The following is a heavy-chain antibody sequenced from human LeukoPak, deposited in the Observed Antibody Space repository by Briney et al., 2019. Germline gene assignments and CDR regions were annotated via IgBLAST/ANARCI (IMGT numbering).Heavy chain of an antibody. D-gene: IGHD2-15*01. Sequence: GGSLRLSCAASGFTFSSYSMNWVRQAPGKGLEWVSSISSSSSYIYYADSVKGRFTISRDNAKNSLYLQMNSLRAEDTAVYYCARDGYCSGGSCPPDYWGQGTLVTVSS. CDR2: ISSSSSYI. J-gene: IGHJ4*02. CDR3: ARDGYCSGGSCPPDY. CDR1: GFTFSSYS. V-gene: IGHV3-21*01.